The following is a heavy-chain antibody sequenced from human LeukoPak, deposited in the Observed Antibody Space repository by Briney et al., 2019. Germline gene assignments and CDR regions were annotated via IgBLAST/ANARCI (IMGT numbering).Heavy chain of an antibody. V-gene: IGHV3-11*03. CDR2: ISSSSSYT. Sequence: GGSLRLSCAASGFTFSDYYMSWIRQAPGRGLEWVSYISSSSSYTDYADSVKGRFTISRDNAKNSLFLQMNSLRAEDTAVYYCVVVSAAASSWVDYWGQGTLVTVSS. CDR1: GFTFSDYY. D-gene: IGHD2-2*01. J-gene: IGHJ4*02. CDR3: VVVSAAASSWVDY.